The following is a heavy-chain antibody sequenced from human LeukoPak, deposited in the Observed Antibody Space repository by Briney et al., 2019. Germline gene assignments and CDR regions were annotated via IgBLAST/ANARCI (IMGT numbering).Heavy chain of an antibody. J-gene: IGHJ4*02. Sequence: PSQTLTLTCAISGDSVTSNSAAWNWITQSPSIGLEWLGRTYYRSKWYNDYAVSVKSRISIHPDTSKNQFSLQLNSVTPEDTAVYYCARGYSSDGFDYWGQGTLVTVSS. CDR1: GDSVTSNSAA. V-gene: IGHV6-1*01. D-gene: IGHD6-19*01. CDR2: TYYRSKWYN. CDR3: ARGYSSDGFDY.